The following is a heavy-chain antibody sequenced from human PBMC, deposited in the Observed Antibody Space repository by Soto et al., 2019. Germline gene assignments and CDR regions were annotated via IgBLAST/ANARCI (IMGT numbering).Heavy chain of an antibody. CDR3: TRGGFYYYDSSGYYDY. D-gene: IGHD3-22*01. V-gene: IGHV4-59*01. CDR2: IYYSGST. J-gene: IGHJ4*02. CDR1: GGSISSYY. Sequence: PSETLSLTCTVSGGSISSYYWGWIRQPPGKGLEWIGYIYYSGSTNYNPSLKSRVTISVDTSKNQFSLKLTSVTAADTAVYFCTRGGFYYYDSSGYYDYWGQGALVTVSS.